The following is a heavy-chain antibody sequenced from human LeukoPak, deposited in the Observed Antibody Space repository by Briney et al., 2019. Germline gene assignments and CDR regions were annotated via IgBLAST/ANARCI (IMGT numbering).Heavy chain of an antibody. D-gene: IGHD1-14*01. Sequence: SETLSLTCTVSGDSISNYYWSWIRLPPGKGLEWIGYIYYSGNTDYNPSLKSRVTISVDTSKNQFSLRLNSVTAADTAVYYCARYRNEALFAFDIWGQGTMVTVSS. J-gene: IGHJ3*02. CDR3: ARYRNEALFAFDI. CDR1: GDSISNYY. V-gene: IGHV4-59*01. CDR2: IYYSGNT.